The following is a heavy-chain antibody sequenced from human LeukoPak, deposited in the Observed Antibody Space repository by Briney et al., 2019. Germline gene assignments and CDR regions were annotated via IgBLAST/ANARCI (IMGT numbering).Heavy chain of an antibody. CDR3: TTDTADDFWSGYSQYYFDY. Sequence: GGSLRLSCAASGLTFSNAWLSWVREAPGKGLEGVGRIKSKTDGGTTDYAAPVKGRFTISRDDSKNTLYLQMNSLKTEDTAVYYCTTDTADDFWSGYSQYYFDYWGQGTLVTVSS. V-gene: IGHV3-15*01. D-gene: IGHD3-3*01. J-gene: IGHJ4*02. CDR1: GLTFSNAW. CDR2: IKSKTDGGTT.